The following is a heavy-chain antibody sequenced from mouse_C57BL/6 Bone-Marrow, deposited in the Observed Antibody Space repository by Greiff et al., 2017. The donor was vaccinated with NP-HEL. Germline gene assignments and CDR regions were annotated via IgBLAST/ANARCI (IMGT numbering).Heavy chain of an antibody. CDR2: IYPGSGST. Sequence: QVQLQQPGAELVKPGASVKMSCKASGYTFTSYWITWMKQRPGQGLEWIGDIYPGSGSTNYNEKFKSKATLTVDTSSSTAYMQLSSLTSEDSAVYYCAIIYYYGSSYPYYYAMDYWGQGTSVTVSS. V-gene: IGHV1-55*01. J-gene: IGHJ4*01. D-gene: IGHD1-1*01. CDR1: GYTFTSYW. CDR3: AIIYYYGSSYPYYYAMDY.